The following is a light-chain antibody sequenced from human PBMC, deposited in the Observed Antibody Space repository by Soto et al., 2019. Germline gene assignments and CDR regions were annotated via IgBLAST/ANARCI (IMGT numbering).Light chain of an antibody. CDR2: DTS. J-gene: IGKJ5*01. Sequence: QSPGTLSLKKGERATLSCRVSQSLANSFIAWYQQKPGQAPRLLIYDTSSRASGIPDRFSGSGSGTDFTLTISRLETEDFAVFYCQQYGTSEIIFGQRTLLEI. V-gene: IGKV3-20*01. CDR1: QSLANSF. CDR3: QQYGTSEII.